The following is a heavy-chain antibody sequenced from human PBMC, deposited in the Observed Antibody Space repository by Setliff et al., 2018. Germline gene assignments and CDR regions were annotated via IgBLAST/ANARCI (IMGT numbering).Heavy chain of an antibody. J-gene: IGHJ6*02. Sequence: ASVKVSCKASGYTFTTYGISWVRQAPGQGLEWMGWISADNGNTNYAQNLQGRVTMTTDTSTSTAYMELRSLRPDDTAIYYCARVRKNDDSNNWYGASYYSYHYAMDVWGLGTTVTVSS. D-gene: IGHD6-13*01. V-gene: IGHV1-18*01. CDR3: ARVRKNDDSNNWYGASYYSYHYAMDV. CDR2: ISADNGNT. CDR1: GYTFTTYG.